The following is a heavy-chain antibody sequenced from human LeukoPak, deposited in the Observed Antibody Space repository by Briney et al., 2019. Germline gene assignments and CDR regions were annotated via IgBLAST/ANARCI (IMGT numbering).Heavy chain of an antibody. Sequence: GASVKVSCKASGYTFTGYYIQWVRQAPGQGLEWMGRINPNNGDTNLVQKFQSRVTMTRDTSISTVYMELSRLRSDDTAVYYCAREGTTNWFDPWGQGTLVTVSS. J-gene: IGHJ5*02. CDR3: AREGTTNWFDP. D-gene: IGHD4-17*01. CDR2: INPNNGDT. CDR1: GYTFTGYY. V-gene: IGHV1-2*06.